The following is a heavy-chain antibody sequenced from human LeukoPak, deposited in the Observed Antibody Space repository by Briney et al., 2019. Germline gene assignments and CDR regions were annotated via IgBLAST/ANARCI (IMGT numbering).Heavy chain of an antibody. CDR3: GRDFTGFFDY. D-gene: IGHD3-10*01. J-gene: IGHJ4*02. Sequence: GGSLRLYCVASGFTFSRYWVTWVRQAPGKGLEWVANIKDDGREKNYVDSVKGRFTISRDNAKNSMYLQMDSLRVEDTAVYYCGRDFTGFFDYWGQGTLVTVSS. V-gene: IGHV3-7*03. CDR1: GFTFSRYW. CDR2: IKDDGREK.